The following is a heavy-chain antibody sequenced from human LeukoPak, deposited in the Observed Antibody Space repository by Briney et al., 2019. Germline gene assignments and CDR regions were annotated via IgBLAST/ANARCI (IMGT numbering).Heavy chain of an antibody. D-gene: IGHD5-18*01. Sequence: ASVKVSCKASGGTFSSYAISWVRQAPGQGLEWMGGIIPISGTANYAQKFQGRVTITTDESTSTAYMELSSLRSEDTAVYYCARGTAIGRNYFDYWGQGTLVTVSS. J-gene: IGHJ4*02. CDR2: IIPISGTA. V-gene: IGHV1-69*05. CDR3: ARGTAIGRNYFDY. CDR1: GGTFSSYA.